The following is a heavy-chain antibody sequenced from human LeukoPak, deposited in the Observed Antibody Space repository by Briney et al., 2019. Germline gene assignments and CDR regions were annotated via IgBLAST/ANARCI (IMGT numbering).Heavy chain of an antibody. J-gene: IGHJ6*02. Sequence: GGSLRLSCVASGFYFNTYSLNWVRRAPGKGLEWVASISSSSNYIRYADSMKGRVTISRDNAKNSLYLQMDSLRVDDMAVYYCARPLQGSYAMDVWGLGTTVIVSS. V-gene: IGHV3-21*06. CDR3: ARPLQGSYAMDV. CDR1: GFYFNTYS. CDR2: ISSSSNYI.